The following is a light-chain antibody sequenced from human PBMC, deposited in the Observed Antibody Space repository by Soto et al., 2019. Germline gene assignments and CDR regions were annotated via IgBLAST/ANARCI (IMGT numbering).Light chain of an antibody. V-gene: IGLV2-23*01. CDR3: CSYAGSITVL. J-gene: IGLJ3*02. CDR1: SSDVGSYKF. Sequence: QSALTQPASVSGSPGQSITISCTGTSSDVGSYKFVSWYRQHPGKAPKLIIYEDTKRPSGVSNRFSASKSGNAASLTIFGLQAEDEADYYCCSYAGSITVLFGGGTKLTVL. CDR2: EDT.